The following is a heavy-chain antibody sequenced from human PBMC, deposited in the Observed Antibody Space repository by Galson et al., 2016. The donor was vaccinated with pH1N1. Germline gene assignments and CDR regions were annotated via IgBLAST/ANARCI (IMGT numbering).Heavy chain of an antibody. V-gene: IGHV3-33*08. Sequence: RLSCAASGFTFNTYGMHWVRQPPGKGLEWVALVWYDGNNKEYADSVKGRFTISRDNSKNTLYLQMNSLRAEDTAVYYCARDYSYGYGEPYYYGMDVWGQGTTVTVSS. D-gene: IGHD5-18*01. CDR3: ARDYSYGYGEPYYYGMDV. J-gene: IGHJ6*02. CDR1: GFTFNTYG. CDR2: VWYDGNNK.